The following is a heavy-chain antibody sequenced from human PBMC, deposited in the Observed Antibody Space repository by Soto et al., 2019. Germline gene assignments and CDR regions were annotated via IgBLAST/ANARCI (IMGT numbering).Heavy chain of an antibody. V-gene: IGHV1-18*01. Sequence: QIQLLQSGAAVKKPGASVKVTCKASRYTFRNFGISWVRQAPGQGLEWMGWISAYNANANYAQKFQGRLTMTADTSTSTAYMELRSLRSDDTAVYYCARENSYVDYWGQGTLVTVSS. J-gene: IGHJ4*02. CDR1: RYTFRNFG. CDR2: ISAYNANA. CDR3: ARENSYVDY.